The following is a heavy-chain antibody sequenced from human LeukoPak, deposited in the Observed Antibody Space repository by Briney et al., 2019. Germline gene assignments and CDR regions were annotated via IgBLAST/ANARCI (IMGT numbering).Heavy chain of an antibody. CDR3: AREGGRGYDSSGFPGY. J-gene: IGHJ4*02. D-gene: IGHD3-22*01. CDR2: INHSGST. CDR1: GGSFSGYY. Sequence: PSETLSLTCAVYGGSFSGYYWSWSRQPPGKGLEWIGEINHSGSTNYNPSLKSRVTISVDTSKNQFSLKLSSVTAADTAVYYCAREGGRGYDSSGFPGYWGQGTLVTVSS. V-gene: IGHV4-34*01.